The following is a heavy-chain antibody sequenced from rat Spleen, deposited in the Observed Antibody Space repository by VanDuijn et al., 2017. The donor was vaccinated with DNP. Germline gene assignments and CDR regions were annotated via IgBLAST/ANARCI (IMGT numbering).Heavy chain of an antibody. CDR3: ATHGSIATISTGAMDV. V-gene: IGHV5S10*01. J-gene: IGHJ4*01. CDR2: IVYDGSGT. Sequence: EVQLVESGGGLVQPGRSLKLSCAASGFTFSDYSMAWVRQAPKKGLEWVATIVYDGSGTYYGDSVTGRFTVSRDNAKRTLYLQMDSLRSEVTATYYCATHGSIATISTGAMDVWGQGTSVTVSS. CDR1: GFTFSDYS. D-gene: IGHD1-2*01.